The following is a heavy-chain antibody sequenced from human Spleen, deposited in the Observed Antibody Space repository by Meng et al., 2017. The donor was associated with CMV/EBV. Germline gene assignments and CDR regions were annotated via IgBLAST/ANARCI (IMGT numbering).Heavy chain of an antibody. CDR3: ARAPGLRGYMDV. V-gene: IGHV4-39*07. CDR2: ISYSGNT. CDR1: GGSISSASSYY. J-gene: IGHJ6*02. Sequence: ESLKISCTVSGGSISSASSYYWGRIRRPPGKGLQYIGSISYSGNTYYNPSLESRVTMSLETSKNQFSLKLSPVTAADTAVYYCARAPGLRGYMDVWGQGTTVTVSS. D-gene: IGHD5-12*01.